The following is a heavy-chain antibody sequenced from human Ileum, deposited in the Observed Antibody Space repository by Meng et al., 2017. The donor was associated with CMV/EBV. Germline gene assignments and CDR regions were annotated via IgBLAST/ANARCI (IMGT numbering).Heavy chain of an antibody. Sequence: GESLKISCAASGFTFSRSWMTWVRQAPGKGLEWVGDIKPDGSEKQYVDSVKGRFTISRDSTKDSLYPQMNSLRGEDTAVYYCTRDVRRAMDVWGQGTTVTVSS. J-gene: IGHJ6*02. V-gene: IGHV3-7*01. CDR2: IKPDGSEK. CDR1: GFTFSRSW. CDR3: TRDVRRAMDV.